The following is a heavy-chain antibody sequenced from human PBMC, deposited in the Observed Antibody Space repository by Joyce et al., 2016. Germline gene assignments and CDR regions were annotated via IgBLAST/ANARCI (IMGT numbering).Heavy chain of an antibody. D-gene: IGHD4-23*01. CDR3: ARAYLTGFTTSWYLGF. CDR2: VSDSGST. CDR1: GGSIKTYY. Sequence: QVQLQESGPGLVEPSETLSLTCNVSGGSIKTYYWSWIRQPPGKGLEWIGHVSDSGSTNYIPSLKSRVTISVDTSKNLLSLNMKSVTAADTGVYYCARAYLTGFTTSWYLGFWGQGARVTVSS. V-gene: IGHV4-59*01. J-gene: IGHJ4*02.